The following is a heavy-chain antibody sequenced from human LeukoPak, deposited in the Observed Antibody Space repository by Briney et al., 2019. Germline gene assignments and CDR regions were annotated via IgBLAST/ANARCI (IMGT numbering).Heavy chain of an antibody. CDR3: ARDGVPGGRDV. V-gene: IGHV3-7*01. J-gene: IGHJ6*02. Sequence: PGGSLRLSCAASGFAFSSHWMNWVRQAPGKGLEWVANVNREGSDKNYVDSVKGRFTISRDNAKNSLYLQMNSLRVEDTAVYYCARDGVPGGRDVWGQGTTVTLS. D-gene: IGHD3-16*01. CDR2: VNREGSDK. CDR1: GFAFSSHW.